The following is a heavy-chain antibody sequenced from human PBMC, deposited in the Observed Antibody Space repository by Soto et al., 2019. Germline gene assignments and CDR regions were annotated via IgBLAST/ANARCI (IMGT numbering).Heavy chain of an antibody. CDR2: IYYTGST. J-gene: IGHJ4*02. D-gene: IGHD3-3*01. CDR3: ARGMSEGQIFYDVES. CDR1: GASVSTHY. V-gene: IGHV4-59*02. Sequence: PSETLSLTFTVSGASVSTHYWSWIRQPPGKGLEWIGYIYYTGSTYYNPSLKSRVTMSLDTSRNQLLLQLSSVTAADTAVYYCARGMSEGQIFYDVESWGQGALVTVSS.